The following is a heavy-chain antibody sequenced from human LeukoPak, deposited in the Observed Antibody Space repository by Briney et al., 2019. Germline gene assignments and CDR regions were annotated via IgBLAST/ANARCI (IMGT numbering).Heavy chain of an antibody. CDR2: IYYSGST. V-gene: IGHV4-39*01. CDR1: GGSISSSSYY. D-gene: IGHD5-18*01. Sequence: SETLSLTCTVSGGSISSSSYYWGWIRQPPGKGLEWIGSIYYSGSTYYNPSLKSRVTISVDTSKNQFSLKLSSVTAADTAVYYCARIRGYLYYFDYWGQGTLATVSS. CDR3: ARIRGYLYYFDY. J-gene: IGHJ4*02.